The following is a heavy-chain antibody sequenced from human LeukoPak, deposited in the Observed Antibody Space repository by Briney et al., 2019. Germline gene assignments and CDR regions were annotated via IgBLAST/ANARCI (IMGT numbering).Heavy chain of an antibody. D-gene: IGHD3-3*01. CDR2: ISSSGSTI. Sequence: MSGGSLRLSCAASGFTFSDYYMSWIRQAPGKGLEWVSYISSSGSTIYYADSVKGRFTISRDNAKNSLYLQMNSLKASDTAMYYCARSLGEWLLSTDAFDIWGQGTMVTVSS. J-gene: IGHJ3*02. V-gene: IGHV3-11*01. CDR1: GFTFSDYY. CDR3: ARSLGEWLLSTDAFDI.